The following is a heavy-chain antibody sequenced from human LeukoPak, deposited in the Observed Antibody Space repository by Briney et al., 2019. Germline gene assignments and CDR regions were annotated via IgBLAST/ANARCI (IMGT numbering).Heavy chain of an antibody. CDR2: IKLDGSEK. D-gene: IGHD3-3*01. V-gene: IGHV3-7*03. CDR1: GFTFGKYW. J-gene: IGHJ4*02. CDR3: ARDQYDTWSRRGNFDS. Sequence: GGSLRLSCVASGFTFGKYWMSWVRQAPGKGLEWVANIKLDGSEKNYVDSVKGRFTISRVNTKNSLYLQMNSLRAEDTAVFYCARDQYDTWSRRGNFDSWGQGTLVIVSS.